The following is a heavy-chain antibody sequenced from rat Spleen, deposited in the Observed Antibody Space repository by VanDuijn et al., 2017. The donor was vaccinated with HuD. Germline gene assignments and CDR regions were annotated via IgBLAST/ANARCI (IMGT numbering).Heavy chain of an antibody. CDR1: DYSITTNY. Sequence: EVQLQESGPGLVKPSQSLSLTCSVTDYSITTNYWGWIRKFPGNKMEWMAYISYSGSTGFNPSLKSRIAITRDTSRNQFFLQLNSVTTEDTATYYCAAGRYNWNWFAYWGQGTLVTVSS. J-gene: IGHJ3*01. CDR3: AAGRYNWNWFAY. D-gene: IGHD1-5*01. V-gene: IGHV3-1*01. CDR2: ISYSGST.